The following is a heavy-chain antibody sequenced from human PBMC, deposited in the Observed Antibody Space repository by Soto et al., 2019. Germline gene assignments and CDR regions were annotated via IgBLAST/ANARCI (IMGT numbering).Heavy chain of an antibody. D-gene: IGHD4-4*01. CDR1: GFTFSSYA. Sequence: QVQLVESGGGVVQPGRSLRLSCAASGFTFSSYAMHWVRQAPGKGLEWVAVISYDGSNKYYADSVKGRFTISRDNSKNPVYPQMNSLRAEDTAVYYCARPLWRNDYNWGYFDLWGRGTLVTVSS. CDR3: ARPLWRNDYNWGYFDL. CDR2: ISYDGSNK. J-gene: IGHJ2*01. V-gene: IGHV3-30-3*01.